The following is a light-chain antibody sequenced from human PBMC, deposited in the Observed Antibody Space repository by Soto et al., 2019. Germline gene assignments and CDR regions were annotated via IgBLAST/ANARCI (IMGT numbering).Light chain of an antibody. CDR2: DAS. CDR3: QQYSSAST. Sequence: DIQMTQSPSSLSASVGDRVTITCRASQSISQYLAWYQQKPGKAPKLMIYDASTLEGGIPSRFSGSGSGTKFTLTISSLQPADFATYYCQQYSSASTFVQVTNLGIK. J-gene: IGKJ2*01. V-gene: IGKV1-5*01. CDR1: QSISQY.